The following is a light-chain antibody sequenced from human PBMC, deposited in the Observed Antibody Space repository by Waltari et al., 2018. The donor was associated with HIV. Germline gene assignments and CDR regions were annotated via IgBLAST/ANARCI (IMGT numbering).Light chain of an antibody. CDR3: AAWDDSMEGHV. Sequence: QSVLTQPPSASGTPGQTVTISCSGSSADIGSNTVNWYKPLPGTAPKLLIYNTDQRPSGVPDRVSASQSGTSASLAISGLQSEDEADYYCAAWDDSMEGHVFGGGTKLTIL. CDR2: NTD. V-gene: IGLV1-44*01. CDR1: SADIGSNT. J-gene: IGLJ2*01.